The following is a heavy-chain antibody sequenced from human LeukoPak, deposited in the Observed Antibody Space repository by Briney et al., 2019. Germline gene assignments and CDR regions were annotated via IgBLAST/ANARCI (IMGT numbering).Heavy chain of an antibody. J-gene: IGHJ4*02. CDR3: ARGPSGYHNT. D-gene: IGHD5-12*01. CDR2: ISSRSDYI. Sequence: GGSLRLSCAASGFTFSSYPMNWVRQAPGKGLEWVSSISSRSDYIYYADSVKGRFTISRDNSKNTLYLQMNSLRAEDTAVYYCARGPSGYHNTGGQGTLVTVSS. V-gene: IGHV3-21*01. CDR1: GFTFSSYP.